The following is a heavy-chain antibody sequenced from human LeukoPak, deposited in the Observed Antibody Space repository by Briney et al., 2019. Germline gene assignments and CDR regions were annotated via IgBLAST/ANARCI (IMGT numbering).Heavy chain of an antibody. V-gene: IGHV3-48*01. CDR3: ARGARFRSYGSGTYYTSLPFDP. D-gene: IGHD3-10*01. CDR2: ISGHSSTI. CDR1: GFTFSSYA. J-gene: IGHJ5*02. Sequence: GGSLRPSCAASGFTFSSYAMTWVRQAPGKGLEWISYISGHSSTIYFADSVKGRFTISRDNARNSLYLQMNSLRSEDMAVYYCARGARFRSYGSGTYYTSLPFDPWGQGTLVTVSS.